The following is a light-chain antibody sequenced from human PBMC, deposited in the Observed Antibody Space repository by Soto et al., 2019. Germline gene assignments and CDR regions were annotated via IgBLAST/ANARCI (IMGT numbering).Light chain of an antibody. J-gene: IGKJ2*01. CDR1: QSVSSSY. CDR2: GAS. Sequence: EIVLTQSPGTLSLSPGERATLSCMASQSVSSSYLAWYQQKPGQAPRLLIYGASSRATGIPDRFSGSGSETDFTLTISRLEPEDFAVYYCQQYGNSPRTFGQGTKLEIK. V-gene: IGKV3-20*01. CDR3: QQYGNSPRT.